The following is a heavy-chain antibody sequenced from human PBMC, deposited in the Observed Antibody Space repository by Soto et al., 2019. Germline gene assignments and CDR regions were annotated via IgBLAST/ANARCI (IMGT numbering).Heavy chain of an antibody. Sequence: QIQLLQSGAEVKKPGASVKVTCKASGYTVRNFGISWVRQAPGQGLEWMGWISAYNANANYAQKFQGRVTMTADTSTSTAYMELRSLRSDDTAVYYCARENSYFDYWGQGTLVTASS. V-gene: IGHV1-18*01. CDR1: GYTVRNFG. J-gene: IGHJ4*02. CDR3: ARENSYFDY. CDR2: ISAYNANA.